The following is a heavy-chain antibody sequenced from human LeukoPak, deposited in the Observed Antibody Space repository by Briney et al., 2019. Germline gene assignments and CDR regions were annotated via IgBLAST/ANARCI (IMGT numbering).Heavy chain of an antibody. J-gene: IGHJ6*02. CDR2: IRYDGSNK. V-gene: IGHV3-30*02. CDR3: AKDLEYDSSGYWAVGYGMDV. CDR1: GFTFSTYG. Sequence: GGSLRLSCAASGFTFSTYGMHWVRQAPGKGLEWVAFIRYDGSNKYYADSVKGRFTISRDNSKNTLYLQMNSLRAEDTAVYYCAKDLEYDSSGYWAVGYGMDVWGQGTTVTVSS. D-gene: IGHD3-22*01.